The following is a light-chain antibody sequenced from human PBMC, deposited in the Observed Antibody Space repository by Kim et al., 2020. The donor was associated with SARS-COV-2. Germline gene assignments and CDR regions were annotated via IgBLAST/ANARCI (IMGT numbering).Light chain of an antibody. Sequence: SYELTQPPSVSVSPGQTATITCSGDKLGDKYACWYQQKPGQSPVLVIYQDNKRPSGIPERFSGSNSGNTATLTISGTQAMDEADYYCQAWDSSTVVFRTGTKVTVL. CDR1: KLGDKY. CDR3: QAWDSSTVV. CDR2: QDN. J-gene: IGLJ1*01. V-gene: IGLV3-1*01.